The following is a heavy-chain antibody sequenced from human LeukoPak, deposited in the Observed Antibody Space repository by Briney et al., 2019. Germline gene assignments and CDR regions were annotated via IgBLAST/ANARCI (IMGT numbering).Heavy chain of an antibody. J-gene: IGHJ4*02. CDR1: GYTFTNYW. Sequence: GESLKISCAASGYTFTNYWIGWVRQMPGKGLEWMGIIYPRDSDTRYGPSFQGQVTISADKSISAAYLQRGGLKASDTAIYYCVRLPSMIRGRYFDFWGQGTLVTVTS. CDR2: IYPRDSDT. CDR3: VRLPSMIRGRYFDF. V-gene: IGHV5-51*01. D-gene: IGHD3-10*01.